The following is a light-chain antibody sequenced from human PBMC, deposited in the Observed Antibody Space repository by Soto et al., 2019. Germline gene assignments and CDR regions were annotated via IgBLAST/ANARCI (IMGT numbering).Light chain of an antibody. J-gene: IGKJ1*01. Sequence: IVLTQSPATLSLTPGQGASLSCRASKSVGGDLVWYQQHPGQAPRLLIYDASNRATGIPPRFSGSGSGTDFTLTISSLEPEDFALYYCQQRTNWPWTFGQGTKVDIK. CDR2: DAS. CDR3: QQRTNWPWT. V-gene: IGKV3-11*01. CDR1: KSVGGD.